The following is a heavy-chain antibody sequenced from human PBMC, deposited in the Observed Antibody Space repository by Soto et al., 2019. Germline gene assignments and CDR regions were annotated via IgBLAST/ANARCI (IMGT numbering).Heavy chain of an antibody. CDR3: ARGPHVDTAMVYYYYGMDV. Sequence: SETLSLTCTVSGGSVISGSYYWSWIRQPPGKGLEWIGYIYYSGSTNYNPSLKSRVTISVDASKNQFSLKLSSVTAADTAVYYCARGPHVDTAMVYYYYGMDVWGQGTTVTVSS. CDR1: GGSVISGSYY. D-gene: IGHD5-18*01. CDR2: IYYSGST. V-gene: IGHV4-61*01. J-gene: IGHJ6*02.